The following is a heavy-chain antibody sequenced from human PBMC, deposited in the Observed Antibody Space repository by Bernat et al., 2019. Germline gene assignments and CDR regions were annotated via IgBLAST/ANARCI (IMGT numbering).Heavy chain of an antibody. CDR2: IYSGGST. J-gene: IGHJ3*02. CDR1: GFTVSSNY. Sequence: EVQLVETGGDLIQPGGSLRLSCAASGFTVSSNYMSWVRQAPGKGLEWVSVIYSGGSTYYADSVKGRFTISRDNSKNTLYLQMNSLRAEDTAVYYCARGDVGGVIGDAFDIWGQGTMVTVSS. V-gene: IGHV3-53*05. D-gene: IGHD3-16*02. CDR3: ARGDVGGVIGDAFDI.